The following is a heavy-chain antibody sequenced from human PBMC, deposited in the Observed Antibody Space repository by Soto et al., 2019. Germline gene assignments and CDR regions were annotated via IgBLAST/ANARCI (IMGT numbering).Heavy chain of an antibody. Sequence: SVKVSCKASGGTFSSYAISWVRQAPGQGLEWMGGIIPIFGTANYAQKFQGRVTITADKPTSTAYMELSSLRSEDTAVYYCAIHYDFWSGYPQYYYYYGMDVWGQGTTVTVSS. CDR2: IIPIFGTA. CDR1: GGTFSSYA. V-gene: IGHV1-69*06. J-gene: IGHJ6*02. CDR3: AIHYDFWSGYPQYYYYYGMDV. D-gene: IGHD3-3*01.